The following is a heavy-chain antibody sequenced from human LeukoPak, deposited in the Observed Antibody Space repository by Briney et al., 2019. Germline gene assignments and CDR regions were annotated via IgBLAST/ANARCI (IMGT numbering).Heavy chain of an antibody. CDR3: AGRGGRYSNYVFDI. CDR1: GGSISSYY. Sequence: SETLSLTCTVSGGSISSYYWSWIRQPPGKGLEWIGYIYTSGSTNYNPSLKSRVTISVDTSKNQFSLKLSSVTAADTAVYYCAGRGGRYSNYVFDIWGQGTMVTVSS. CDR2: IYTSGST. D-gene: IGHD4-11*01. V-gene: IGHV4-4*09. J-gene: IGHJ3*02.